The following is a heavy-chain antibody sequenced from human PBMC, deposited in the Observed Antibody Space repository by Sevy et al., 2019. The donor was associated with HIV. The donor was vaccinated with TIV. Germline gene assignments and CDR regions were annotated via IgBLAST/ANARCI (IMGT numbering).Heavy chain of an antibody. D-gene: IGHD2-2*01. CDR1: GFTFSNAW. J-gene: IGHJ6*02. CDR3: TTDRGYCSSTSCYSLNYYYGMDV. CDR2: IKSKTDGATT. V-gene: IGHV3-15*01. Sequence: GGSLRLSCAASGFTFSNAWMSWVRQAPGKGLEWVGRIKSKTDGATTDYAAPVKGRFTISRDDSKNTLYLQMNSLKTEDTAVYYCTTDRGYCSSTSCYSLNYYYGMDVWGQGTTVTVSS.